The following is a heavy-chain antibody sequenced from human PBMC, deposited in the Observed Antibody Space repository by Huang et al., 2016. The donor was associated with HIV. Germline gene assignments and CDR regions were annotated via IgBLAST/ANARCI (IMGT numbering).Heavy chain of an antibody. D-gene: IGHD3-10*01. V-gene: IGHV4-61*09. CDR3: ARADGFPYWRLDL. CDR1: GGSINSGSYF. J-gene: IGHJ2*01. CDR2: LYTSGRI. Sequence: QVQLQESGPGLVKPSQTLSVTCNVTGGSINSGSYFWTWIRRPAERGLEWIGHLYTSGRIDSNPSLKSRLTFSVDTLKNQFSLKLTSVTAADTAVYYCARADGFPYWRLDLWGRGTLVTVSS.